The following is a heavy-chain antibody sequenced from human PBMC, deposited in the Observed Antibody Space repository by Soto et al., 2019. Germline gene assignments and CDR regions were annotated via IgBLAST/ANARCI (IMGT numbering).Heavy chain of an antibody. CDR3: AKETHSSGYGSYFDY. D-gene: IGHD3-22*01. J-gene: IGHJ4*02. CDR1: GFTFSAYG. CDR2: ISKDGSTT. V-gene: IGHV3-30*18. Sequence: QVQLVESGGGVVQPGRSLRLSCAASGFTFSAYGMHWVRQAPGKGLEWVAVISKDGSTTYDVDSVKGRFTISRDSSKNTLDLQMNSLRTEDTAVYYCAKETHSSGYGSYFDYWGQGTLVTVSS.